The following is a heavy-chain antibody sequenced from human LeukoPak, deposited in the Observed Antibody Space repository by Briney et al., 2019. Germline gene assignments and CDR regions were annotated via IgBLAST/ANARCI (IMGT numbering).Heavy chain of an antibody. Sequence: GGSLRLSCAASGFTFSNYWMSWVRQAPGKGLEWVANIKDDGSEKNKVDSVKGRFTISIDNAKNSLSLQMNRLRAEDTAIYYCSRTIRGDWGQVTLVTVS. CDR2: IKDDGSEK. V-gene: IGHV3-7*01. CDR3: SRTIRGD. D-gene: IGHD2-21*01. J-gene: IGHJ4*02. CDR1: GFTFSNYW.